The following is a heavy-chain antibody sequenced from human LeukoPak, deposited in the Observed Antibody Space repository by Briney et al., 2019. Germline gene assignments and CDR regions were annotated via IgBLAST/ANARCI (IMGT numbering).Heavy chain of an antibody. CDR3: ASSRITMVRGVRWYWFDP. CDR2: MNPNSGNT. CDR1: GYTFTGYY. J-gene: IGHJ5*02. D-gene: IGHD3-10*01. Sequence: ASVKVSCTASGYTFTGYYMHWVRQAPGQGLEWMGWMNPNSGNTGYAQKFQGRVTMTRNTSISTAYMELSSLRSEDTAVYYCASSRITMVRGVRWYWFDPWGQGTLVTVSS. V-gene: IGHV1-8*02.